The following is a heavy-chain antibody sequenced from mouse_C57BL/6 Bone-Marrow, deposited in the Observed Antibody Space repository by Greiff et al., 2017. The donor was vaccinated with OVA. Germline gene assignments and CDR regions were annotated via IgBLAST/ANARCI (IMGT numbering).Heavy chain of an antibody. V-gene: IGHV1-26*01. Sequence: EVKLQQSGPELVKPGASVKISCKASGYTFTDYYMNWVKQSHGKSLEWIGDINPNNGGTSYNQKFKGKATLTVDKSSSTAYMELRSLTSEDSAVYYCARWGGNYGYWGQGTTLTVSS. CDR3: ARWGGNYGY. CDR2: INPNNGGT. D-gene: IGHD2-1*01. CDR1: GYTFTDYY. J-gene: IGHJ2*01.